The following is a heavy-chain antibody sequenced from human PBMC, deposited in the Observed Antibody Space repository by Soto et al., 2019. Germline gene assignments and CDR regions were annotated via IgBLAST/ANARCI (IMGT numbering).Heavy chain of an antibody. CDR3: TTGLGVGNYYYYYYGMDV. J-gene: IGHJ6*02. D-gene: IGHD3-3*01. CDR1: GFTFSNAW. CDR2: IKSKTDGGTT. Sequence: GGSLRLSCAASGFTFSNAWMNWVRQAPGKGLEWVGRIKSKTDGGTTDYAAPVKGRFTISRDDSKNTLYLQMNSLKTEDTAVYYCTTGLGVGNYYYYYYGMDVWGQGTMVTVSS. V-gene: IGHV3-15*07.